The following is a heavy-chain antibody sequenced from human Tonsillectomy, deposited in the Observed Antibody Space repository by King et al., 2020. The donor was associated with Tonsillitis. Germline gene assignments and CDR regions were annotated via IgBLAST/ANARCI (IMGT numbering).Heavy chain of an antibody. V-gene: IGHV3-66*01. CDR1: GFTVRSNY. CDR2: IYSGGST. CDR3: ARDIAAAGLFDY. J-gene: IGHJ4*02. Sequence: GQLVQSGGGLVQPGGSLRLSCAASGFTVRSNYMSWVRQAPGKGLEWVSVIYSGGSTYYADSVKGRFTISRDNSKNTLYLQMNSLRAGDTAVYYCARDIAAAGLFDYWGQGTLVTVSS. D-gene: IGHD6-13*01.